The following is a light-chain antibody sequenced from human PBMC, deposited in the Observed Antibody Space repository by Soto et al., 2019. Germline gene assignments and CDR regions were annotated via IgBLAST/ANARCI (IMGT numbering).Light chain of an antibody. CDR1: QSINTNY. Sequence: EILLTQSPGTLSLSPGERATLSCRASQSINTNYLAWYQQKRGQAHRLLIYGASSRATGIPDRFSGSGSGTDFTLTISRLEPEDFAVGYFQQYGGSPRTFGQGTKVEI. V-gene: IGKV3-20*01. J-gene: IGKJ1*01. CDR3: QQYGGSPRT. CDR2: GAS.